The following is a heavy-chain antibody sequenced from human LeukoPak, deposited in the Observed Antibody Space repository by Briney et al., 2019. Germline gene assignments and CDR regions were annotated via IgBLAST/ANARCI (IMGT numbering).Heavy chain of an antibody. Sequence: GGSLRLSCAVSGFTFSDYALHCVRQAPGKGLEWMAIVSSDGSKENHADSVKGRFTISRDNSKNTLNLHMNSLRVEDTAVYYCARGGYSGYDFIVFAFDIWGQGTMVTVSS. CDR1: GFTFSDYA. J-gene: IGHJ3*02. V-gene: IGHV3-30*04. CDR2: VSSDGSKE. D-gene: IGHD5-12*01. CDR3: ARGGYSGYDFIVFAFDI.